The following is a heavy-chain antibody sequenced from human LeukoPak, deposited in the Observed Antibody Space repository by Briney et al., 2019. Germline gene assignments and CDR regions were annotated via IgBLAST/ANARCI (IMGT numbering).Heavy chain of an antibody. D-gene: IGHD5-24*01. CDR1: GFTFSDHY. V-gene: IGHV3-72*01. CDR2: SRNKANSYST. CDR3: VRGHNSFDI. J-gene: IGHJ3*02. Sequence: AGGTLRLSCAASGFTFSDHYMDWVRQAQGMGLEWVVRSRNKANSYSTQYAACVTGKFTISRDVSKNSLYLHMNSLKTEDTAVYYCVRGHNSFDIWGQGTLVTVSS.